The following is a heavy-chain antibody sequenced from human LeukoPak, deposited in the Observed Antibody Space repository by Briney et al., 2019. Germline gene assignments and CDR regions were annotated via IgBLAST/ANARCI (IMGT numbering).Heavy chain of an antibody. V-gene: IGHV4-39*01. Sequence: SETLPLTCTVFGGSIITSSYYWGWIRQPPAKGLEWIGSIYYSGSTYYNPSLKSRVTISVDTSKNQFSLKLSSVTAADTAVYYCARHSSSSSGNNWFDPWGQGTLVTVSS. CDR2: IYYSGST. CDR3: ARHSSSSSGNNWFDP. J-gene: IGHJ5*02. CDR1: GGSIITSSYY. D-gene: IGHD6-6*01.